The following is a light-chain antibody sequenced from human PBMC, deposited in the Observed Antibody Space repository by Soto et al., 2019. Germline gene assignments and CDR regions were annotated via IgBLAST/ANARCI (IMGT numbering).Light chain of an antibody. J-gene: IGKJ5*01. CDR2: TAS. CDR3: QQRHSYPIT. V-gene: IGKV1-9*01. Sequence: DIQMTQSPSSLSASVGDRVTITCQASQDVNKNLIWYQQKPGKAPSLLIHTASSLQTGVPSRFSGSGSGTEFTLTISSLQPEDFATYYCQQRHSYPITFGQGTRLEIK. CDR1: QDVNKN.